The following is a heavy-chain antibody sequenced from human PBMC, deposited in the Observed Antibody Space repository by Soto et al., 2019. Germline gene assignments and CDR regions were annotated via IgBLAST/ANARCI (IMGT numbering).Heavy chain of an antibody. CDR1: GDSINSDKYY. D-gene: IGHD3-9*01. V-gene: IGHV4-39*01. CDR2: IYFRGNT. Sequence: SETLSLTCSVSGDSINSDKYYWGWIRQPPGKGLEWIGSIYFRGNTYYNPSLQTRVTISLDKSESQFSLKLNSVTAADSAVYFCARLEGLATISYYFDFWGQGALVPVSS. CDR3: ARLEGLATISYYFDF. J-gene: IGHJ4*02.